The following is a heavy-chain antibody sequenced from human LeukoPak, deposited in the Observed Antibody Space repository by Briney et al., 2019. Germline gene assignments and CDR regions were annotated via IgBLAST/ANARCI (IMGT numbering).Heavy chain of an antibody. J-gene: IGHJ4*02. V-gene: IGHV3-23*01. CDR2: IVDSGYT. CDR1: GFTFSSYS. D-gene: IGHD3-10*01. CDR3: LPYGSGST. Sequence: PGGSLRLSCAASGFTFSSYSMNWVRQAPGKGLEWVSAIVDSGYTYNADSVKGRFTISRDSSKNTVYLQMNTLRVEDTAVYYCLPYGSGSTWGQGTLVTVSS.